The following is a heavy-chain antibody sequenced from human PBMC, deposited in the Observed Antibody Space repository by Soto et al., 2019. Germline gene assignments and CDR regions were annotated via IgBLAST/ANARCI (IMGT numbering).Heavy chain of an antibody. Sequence: GGSLRLSCSASGFTFSSYAMHWVRQAPGKGLEYVSAISSNGGSTYYADSVKGRFTISRDNSKNTLYLQMSSLRAEDTAVYYCVKDVGYDFWSGYLDYYYYYGMDVWGQGTTVTVSS. J-gene: IGHJ6*02. CDR3: VKDVGYDFWSGYLDYYYYYGMDV. CDR1: GFTFSSYA. D-gene: IGHD3-3*01. V-gene: IGHV3-64D*08. CDR2: ISSNGGST.